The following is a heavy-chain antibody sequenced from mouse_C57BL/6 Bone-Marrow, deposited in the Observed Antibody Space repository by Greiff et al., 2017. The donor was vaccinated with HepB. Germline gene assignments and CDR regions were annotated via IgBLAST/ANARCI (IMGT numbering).Heavy chain of an antibody. J-gene: IGHJ3*01. CDR2: ISNGGGST. V-gene: IGHV5-12*01. Sequence: EVMLVESGGGLVQPGGSLKLSCAASGFTFSDYYMYWVRQTPEKRLEWVAYISNGGGSTYYPDTVKGRFTISRDNAKNTRYLQMSRLKSEDTALSYCARHGRVCWFAYWGQGTLVTVSA. D-gene: IGHD4-1*01. CDR3: ARHGRVCWFAY. CDR1: GFTFSDYY.